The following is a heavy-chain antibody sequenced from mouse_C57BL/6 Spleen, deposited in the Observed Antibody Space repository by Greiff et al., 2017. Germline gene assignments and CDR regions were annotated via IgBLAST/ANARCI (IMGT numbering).Heavy chain of an antibody. D-gene: IGHD1-1*01. CDR1: GFNIKDYY. J-gene: IGHJ2*01. Sequence: VQLQQSGAELVKPGASVKLSCTASGFNIKDYYMHWVKQRTEQGLEWIGRLDPEDGETKYAPTFQGKATITADTSSNTAYLQLSSLTSEDTAVYYCARFPITTVVFDYWGQGTTLTVSS. CDR3: ARFPITTVVFDY. CDR2: LDPEDGET. V-gene: IGHV14-2*01.